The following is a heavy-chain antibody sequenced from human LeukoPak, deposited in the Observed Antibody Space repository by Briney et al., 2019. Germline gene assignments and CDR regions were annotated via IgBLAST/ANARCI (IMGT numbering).Heavy chain of an antibody. CDR2: ISSSSSYT. Sequence: GGSLRLSCAASGFTFSDYYMSWIRQAPGKGLEWASYISSSSSYTNYADSVKGRFTISRDNAKNSLYLQMNSLRAEDTAVYYCARGGTYYGSGSYYWFDPWGQGTLVTVSS. D-gene: IGHD3-10*01. CDR3: ARGGTYYGSGSYYWFDP. CDR1: GFTFSDYY. J-gene: IGHJ5*02. V-gene: IGHV3-11*06.